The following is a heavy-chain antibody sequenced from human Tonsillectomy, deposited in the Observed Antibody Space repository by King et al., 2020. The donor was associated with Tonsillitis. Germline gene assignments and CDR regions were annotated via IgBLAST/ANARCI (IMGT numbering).Heavy chain of an antibody. J-gene: IGHJ6*02. V-gene: IGHV1-18*04. Sequence: QLVQSGAEVKKPGASVKVSCKASGYTFTSFGLSWVRQAPGQGLEWMGWISVDNDNINYAQKFQGRVTMTTDTSTSTAYMDLKSLRSDDTAVYYCARGGNNSWCYYHGMDVWGQGTTVTVSS. D-gene: IGHD6-13*01. CDR2: ISVDNDNI. CDR1: GYTFTSFG. CDR3: ARGGNNSWCYYHGMDV.